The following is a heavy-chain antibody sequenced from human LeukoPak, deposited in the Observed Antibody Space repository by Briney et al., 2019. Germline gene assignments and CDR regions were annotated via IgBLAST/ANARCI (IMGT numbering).Heavy chain of an antibody. V-gene: IGHV4-59*08. CDR2: IYYSGST. CDR3: AKLVQEDWFDP. CDR1: GGSISSYY. Sequence: SETLSLTCTVSGGSISSYYWSWIRQPPGKGLEWIGYIYYSGSTNYNPSLKSRVTISVDTSRNQFSLKLSSVTAADTAVYYCAKLVQEDWFDPWGQGTLVTVSS. J-gene: IGHJ5*02. D-gene: IGHD6-6*01.